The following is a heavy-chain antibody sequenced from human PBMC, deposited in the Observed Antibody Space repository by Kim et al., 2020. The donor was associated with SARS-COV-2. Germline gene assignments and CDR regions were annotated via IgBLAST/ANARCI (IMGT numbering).Heavy chain of an antibody. CDR3: ARVNYFGDHSWYYYYGMDV. J-gene: IGHJ6*02. CDR2: IYYSGST. V-gene: IGHV4-59*01. Sequence: SETLSLTCTVSGGSISSYYWSWIRQPPGKGLEWIGYIYYSGSTNYNPSLKSRVTISVDTSKNQFSLKLSSVTAADTAVYYCARVNYFGDHSWYYYYGMDVWGQGTTVTVSS. D-gene: IGHD2-21*01. CDR1: GGSISSYY.